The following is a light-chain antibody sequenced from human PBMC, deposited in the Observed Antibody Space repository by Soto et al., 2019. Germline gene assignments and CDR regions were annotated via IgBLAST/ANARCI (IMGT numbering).Light chain of an antibody. V-gene: IGLV2-11*01. CDR2: DVS. Sequence: QSALTQPRSVSGSPGQPVTISCTGTSSDVGGYKYVSWYQRHPGEAPKLLIYDVSERPSGVPDRFSGSKSGNTASLTISGLQAEAEADYFCCSFAGSHSVVFGGGTKVTVL. CDR1: SSDVGGYKY. CDR3: CSFAGSHSVV. J-gene: IGLJ3*02.